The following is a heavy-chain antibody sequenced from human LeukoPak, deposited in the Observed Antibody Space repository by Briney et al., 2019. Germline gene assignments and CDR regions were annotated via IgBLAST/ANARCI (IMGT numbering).Heavy chain of an antibody. Sequence: ASVKVSCKASGYTFTGYYMHWVRQAPGPGLEWMGWINPNSGGTNYAQKFQGRVTMTRDTSISTAYMELSRLRSDDTAVYYCARRVKGGYRDRGAFDIWGQGTMVTVYS. V-gene: IGHV1-2*02. CDR3: ARRVKGGYRDRGAFDI. CDR1: GYTFTGYY. J-gene: IGHJ3*02. CDR2: INPNSGGT. D-gene: IGHD5-18*01.